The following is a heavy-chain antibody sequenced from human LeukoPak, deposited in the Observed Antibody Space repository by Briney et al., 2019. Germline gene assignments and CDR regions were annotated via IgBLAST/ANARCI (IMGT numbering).Heavy chain of an antibody. CDR2: INSDGSST. J-gene: IGHJ3*02. CDR1: GFTFSSYR. CDR3: ARGYDSSGYYLRAFDI. D-gene: IGHD3-22*01. V-gene: IGHV3-74*01. Sequence: GGSLRLSCAASGFTFSSYRMHWVRQVPGKGLEWVSRINSDGSSTSYADSVKGRFTISRDNAKNTLYLQMNSLRAEDTAVYCCARGYDSSGYYLRAFDIWGQGTMVTVSS.